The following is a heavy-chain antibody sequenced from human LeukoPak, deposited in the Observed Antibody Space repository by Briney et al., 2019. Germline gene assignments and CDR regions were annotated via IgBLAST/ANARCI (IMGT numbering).Heavy chain of an antibody. J-gene: IGHJ5*02. D-gene: IGHD6-13*01. Sequence: PSEILFLTSAFYGGSFSNYYWSWIRQPPGKGLEWIGENNRAGTTNYTPSLKSRVTISVDTSKNQFSLKLNSATAADTAVYYCARELIAASGSRPGFDPWGQGTLVTVSS. CDR3: ARELIAASGSRPGFDP. CDR1: GGSFSNYY. CDR2: NNRAGTT. V-gene: IGHV4-34*01.